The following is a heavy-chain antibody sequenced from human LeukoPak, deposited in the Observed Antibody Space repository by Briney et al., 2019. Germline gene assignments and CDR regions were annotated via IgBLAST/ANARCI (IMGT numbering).Heavy chain of an antibody. CDR3: AARGGVVGAYYDILTGYSVPDY. J-gene: IGHJ4*02. CDR2: IYYSGST. D-gene: IGHD3-9*01. Sequence: SETLSLTCTVSGGSISSGSYYWGWIRQPPGKGLEWIGSIYYSGSTYYNPSLKSRVTISVDTSKNQFSLKLSSVTAADTAVYYCAARGGVVGAYYDILTGYSVPDYWGQGTLVTVSS. CDR1: GGSISSGSYY. V-gene: IGHV4-39*01.